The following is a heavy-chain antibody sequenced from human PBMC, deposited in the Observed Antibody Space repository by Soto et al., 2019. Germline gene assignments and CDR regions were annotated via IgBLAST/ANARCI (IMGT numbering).Heavy chain of an antibody. CDR1: GGTFSSYA. CDR3: ARYGGHVVVTASYFDY. V-gene: IGHV1-69*01. CDR2: IIPIFGTA. D-gene: IGHD2-21*02. J-gene: IGHJ4*02. Sequence: QVQLAQSGAEVKKPGSSVKVSCKASGGTFSSYAISWVRQAPGQGLEWMGGIIPIFGTANYAQKFQGRVTITADESTSTAYMELSSLRSEDTAVYYCARYGGHVVVTASYFDYWGQGTLVTVSS.